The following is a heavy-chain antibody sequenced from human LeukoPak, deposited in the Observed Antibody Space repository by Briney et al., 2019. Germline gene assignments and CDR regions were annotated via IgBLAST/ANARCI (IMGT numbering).Heavy chain of an antibody. V-gene: IGHV4-59*01. CDR3: ARVTGKVVYYDILTGTNWFDP. CDR1: GGSLSSYY. Sequence: SETLSLTCTVSGGSLSSYYWSWVRQPPGKGLEWIGYIYYSGSTNYNPSLTSRVTISVDTSKNQFSLKLSSVTAADTAVYYCARVTGKVVYYDILTGTNWFDPWGQGTLVTVSS. D-gene: IGHD3-9*01. CDR2: IYYSGST. J-gene: IGHJ5*02.